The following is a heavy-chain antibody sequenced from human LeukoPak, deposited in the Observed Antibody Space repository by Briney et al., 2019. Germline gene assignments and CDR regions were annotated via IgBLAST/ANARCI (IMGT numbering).Heavy chain of an antibody. CDR2: IYYSGST. CDR3: AREGNDYGDPNFDY. J-gene: IGHJ4*02. D-gene: IGHD4-17*01. Sequence: PSETLSLTCTVSGGSIGSYYWSWIRQPPGKGLEWIGYIYYSGSTNYNPSLKSRVTISVDTSKNQFSLKLSSVTAADTAVYYCAREGNDYGDPNFDYWGQGTLVTVSS. V-gene: IGHV4-59*01. CDR1: GGSIGSYY.